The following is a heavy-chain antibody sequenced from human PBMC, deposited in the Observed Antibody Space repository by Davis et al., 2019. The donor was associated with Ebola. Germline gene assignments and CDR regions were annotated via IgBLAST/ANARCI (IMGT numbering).Heavy chain of an antibody. Sequence: GGSLRLSCAASGFTFSSYSMNWVRQAPGKGLEWVSAISGSGGSTYYADSVKGRFTISRDNSKNTLYLQMNSLRAEDTAVYYCAKDSFAIAAAGILGDYWGQGTLVTVSS. CDR3: AKDSFAIAAAGILGDY. V-gene: IGHV3-23*01. CDR2: ISGSGGST. CDR1: GFTFSSYS. D-gene: IGHD6-13*01. J-gene: IGHJ4*02.